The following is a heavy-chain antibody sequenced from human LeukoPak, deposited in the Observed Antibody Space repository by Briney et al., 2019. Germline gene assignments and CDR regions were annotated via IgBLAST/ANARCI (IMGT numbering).Heavy chain of an antibody. J-gene: IGHJ5*02. V-gene: IGHV4-34*01. CDR3: ARGPYDSSGYYET. D-gene: IGHD3-22*01. Sequence: PSETLSLTCAVYGGSFSGYYWSWIRQPPGKGLEWIGEINHSGSTNYNPSLKSRVTISVDTSKNQFSLKLSSVTAADTAVYYCARGPYDSSGYYETWGQGTLVTVSS. CDR1: GGSFSGYY. CDR2: INHSGST.